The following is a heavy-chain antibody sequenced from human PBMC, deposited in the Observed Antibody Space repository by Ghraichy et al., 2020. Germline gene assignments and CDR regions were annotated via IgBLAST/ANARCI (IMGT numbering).Heavy chain of an antibody. J-gene: IGHJ6*01. CDR1: GFSLNTNGVC. CDR2: IDWDDDT. D-gene: IGHD5-12*01. Sequence: SGPTLVKPTQTLTLTCTVSGFSLNTNGVCVNWIRQPPGKALEWVGRIDWDDDTYYSTSLKTRVSISRDTSKNQVVLTMTNMDPLDTATYYCARIELVAPDYYYYYGMDVWGQGTTVTVSS. CDR3: ARIELVAPDYYYYYGMDV. V-gene: IGHV2-70*11.